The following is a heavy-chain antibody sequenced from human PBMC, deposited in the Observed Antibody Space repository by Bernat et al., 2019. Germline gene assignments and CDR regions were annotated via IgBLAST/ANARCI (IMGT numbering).Heavy chain of an antibody. CDR3: ARSGGAWYYYGMDV. CDR2: ISSSSSYT. CDR1: GFTFSDYY. Sequence: QVQLVESGGGLVNPGGSLRLSCAASGFTFSDYYMSWIRQAPGKGLEWVSYISSSSSYTNYADSVKGRFTISRDNAKNSLYLQMNSLRAEDTAVYYCARSGGAWYYYGMDVWGQGTTVTVSS. D-gene: IGHD3-16*01. J-gene: IGHJ6*02. V-gene: IGHV3-11*06.